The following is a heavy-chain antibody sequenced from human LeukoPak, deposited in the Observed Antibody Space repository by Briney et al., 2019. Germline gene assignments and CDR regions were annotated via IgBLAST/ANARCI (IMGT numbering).Heavy chain of an antibody. J-gene: IGHJ4*02. CDR2: IYYSGST. Sequence: SETLSLTCTVSGGSISSYYWSWIRQPPGKGLEWIGYIYYSGSTNYNPSPKSRVTISVDTSKNQFSLKLSSVTAADTAVYYCSTGMLRGLAPVFLDYWGQGTLVTVSS. CDR3: STGMLRGLAPVFLDY. D-gene: IGHD3-10*01. CDR1: GGSISSYY. V-gene: IGHV4-59*12.